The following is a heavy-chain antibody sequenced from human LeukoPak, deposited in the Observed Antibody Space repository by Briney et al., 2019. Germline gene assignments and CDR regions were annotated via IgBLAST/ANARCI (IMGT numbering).Heavy chain of an antibody. J-gene: IGHJ6*03. V-gene: IGHV4-4*07. CDR3: ARDSWDWAGAGYYYYMDV. CDR1: GGSISSYY. Sequence: SETLSLTCTVSGGSISSYYWSWIRQPAGKGLEWIGRIYTSGSTNYNPSLKSRVTMSVDTSKNQFSLKLSSVTAADTAVYYCARDSWDWAGAGYYYYMDVWGKGTTVTISS. CDR2: IYTSGST. D-gene: IGHD6-13*01.